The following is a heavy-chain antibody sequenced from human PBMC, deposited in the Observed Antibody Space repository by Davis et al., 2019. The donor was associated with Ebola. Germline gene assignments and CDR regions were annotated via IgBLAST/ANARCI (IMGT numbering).Heavy chain of an antibody. CDR3: ARAGWPLPFNVVGTITGHYFDY. J-gene: IGHJ4*02. V-gene: IGHV3-48*03. CDR2: ISGSATST. CDR1: GFTFFRYE. Sequence: GGSLRPSCAAPGFTFFRYEMNWARQAPGKGLEWVSYISGSATSTYYADSVKGRFTISRDNAKNSLYLQMNSLRVEDTAVYYCARAGWPLPFNVVGTITGHYFDYWGQGNRVTVSS. D-gene: IGHD1-26*01.